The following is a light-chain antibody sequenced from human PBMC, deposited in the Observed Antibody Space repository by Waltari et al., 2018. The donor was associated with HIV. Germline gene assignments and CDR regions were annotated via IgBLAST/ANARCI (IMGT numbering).Light chain of an antibody. Sequence: EIVMTQSPVSLSVSPGEGATLSCRASQSVYNNVAWYRQQSGQAPRLLIFGASTRASGVPLGFSGSGSGTEFTLTISSLRSEDFVVYYCQQYDRWPQTFGQGTKLEIK. CDR3: QQYDRWPQT. V-gene: IGKV3-15*01. J-gene: IGKJ2*01. CDR2: GAS. CDR1: QSVYNN.